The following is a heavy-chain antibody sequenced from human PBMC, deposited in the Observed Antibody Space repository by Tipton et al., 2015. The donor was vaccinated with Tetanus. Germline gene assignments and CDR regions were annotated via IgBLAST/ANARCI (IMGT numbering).Heavy chain of an antibody. CDR2: IYYTGTT. CDR1: GGSISSYY. CDR3: ATVGLVTASVKY. D-gene: IGHD2-21*02. V-gene: IGHV4-59*12. Sequence: TLSLTCTVSGGSISSYYWSWIRQPPGKGLEWIGYIYYTGTTHYNPSLKSRVTISLDRSKNQFSLKLTSVTAADTAVYYCATVGLVTASVKYWGQGTLVTVSS. J-gene: IGHJ4*01.